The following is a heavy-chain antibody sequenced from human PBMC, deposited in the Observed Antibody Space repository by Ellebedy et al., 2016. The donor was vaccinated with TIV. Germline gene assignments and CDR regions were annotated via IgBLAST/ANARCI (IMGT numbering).Heavy chain of an antibody. D-gene: IGHD3-10*01. V-gene: IGHV3-23*01. J-gene: IGHJ6*02. CDR2: ISYSSDIT. CDR1: GFAFSGYA. Sequence: GESLKISXAASGFAFSGYAMSWVRQAPGKGLEWVSSISYSSDITHYADSVKGRFTISRDNSKNTLYLQMNSLRAEDTAVYYCAKNSGEHYYGSGSFYGMDVWGLGTTVTVSS. CDR3: AKNSGEHYYGSGSFYGMDV.